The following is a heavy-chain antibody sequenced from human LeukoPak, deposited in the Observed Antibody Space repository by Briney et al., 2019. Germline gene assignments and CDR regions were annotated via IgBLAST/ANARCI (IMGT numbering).Heavy chain of an antibody. CDR2: INGDGSNI. J-gene: IGHJ3*02. CDR1: GFTFNHYW. Sequence: PGGSLRLSCAASGFTFNHYWMHWVRQAPGKGLMWVSRINGDGSNIRNADAVKGRFTISGDNAKNSLYLQMNSLRAEDTAVYYCARDGGFRNWGWPMGWYAFDIWGQGTMVTVSS. D-gene: IGHD7-27*01. V-gene: IGHV3-74*01. CDR3: ARDGGFRNWGWPMGWYAFDI.